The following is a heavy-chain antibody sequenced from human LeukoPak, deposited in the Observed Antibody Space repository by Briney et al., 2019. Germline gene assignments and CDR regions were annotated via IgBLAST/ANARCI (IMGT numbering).Heavy chain of an antibody. CDR3: ARYYYDSSGYHGSFDY. Sequence: SETLPLTCTVSGGSSSSYYWSWIRQPPGKGLEWIGYIYYSGSANYNPSLKSRVTISVDTSKNQFSLKLSSVTAADTAVYYCARYYYDSSGYHGSFDYWGQGTLVTVSS. D-gene: IGHD3-22*01. CDR2: IYYSGSA. CDR1: GGSSSSYY. J-gene: IGHJ4*02. V-gene: IGHV4-59*01.